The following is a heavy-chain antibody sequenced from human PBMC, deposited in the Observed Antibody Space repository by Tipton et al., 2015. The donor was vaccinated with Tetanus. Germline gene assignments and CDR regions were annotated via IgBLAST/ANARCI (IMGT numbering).Heavy chain of an antibody. J-gene: IGHJ4*02. V-gene: IGHV4-59*08. Sequence: GLVKPSETLSLTCTVSSGSIDSYYWSWIRQPPGKGLEWIGYISYSGSSEYNPSLKSRVTVSEDMSKNQFSLRLSSVTAADTAVYFCARHPPPYYYGSGSYLDYWGQGTPVTVSS. CDR1: SGSIDSYY. D-gene: IGHD3-10*01. CDR3: ARHPPPYYYGSGSYLDY. CDR2: ISYSGSS.